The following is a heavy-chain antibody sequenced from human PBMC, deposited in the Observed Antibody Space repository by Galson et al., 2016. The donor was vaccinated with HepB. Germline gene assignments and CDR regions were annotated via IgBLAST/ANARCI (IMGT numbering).Heavy chain of an antibody. J-gene: IGHJ5*02. V-gene: IGHV6-1*01. CDR3: VRVTVAATAPNSFDP. Sequence: CAISGDSVSSTTAAWNWIRQSPSRGLEWLARTYYRSRWYNEYEPSLRSRITLNPDTSQNQLSLQLSSVTPEDSAVYYCVRVTVAATAPNSFDPWGRGTRVTVSS. CDR2: TYYRSRWYN. D-gene: IGHD2-21*02. CDR1: GDSVSSTTAA.